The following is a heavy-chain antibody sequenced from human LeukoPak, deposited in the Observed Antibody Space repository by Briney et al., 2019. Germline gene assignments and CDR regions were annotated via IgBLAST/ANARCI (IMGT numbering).Heavy chain of an antibody. CDR2: INNDETST. CDR3: ARNGEAGSGARYLDL. Sequence: GGSLRLSCAASGFTFSMYRMYWVRDVPGKGLVWVSRINNDETSTMYADSVEGRFTISRDNAKNTVYLQMNSLRVEDTAVYYCARNGEAGSGARYLDLWGRGTLVTVSP. V-gene: IGHV3-74*03. J-gene: IGHJ2*01. CDR1: GFTFSMYR. D-gene: IGHD3-3*01.